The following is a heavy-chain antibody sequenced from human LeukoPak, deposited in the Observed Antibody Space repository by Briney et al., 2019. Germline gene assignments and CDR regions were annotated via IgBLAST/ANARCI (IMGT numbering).Heavy chain of an antibody. D-gene: IGHD3-3*01. CDR1: GFTFSSYA. Sequence: GGSLRLSCAASGFTFSSYAMHWVRQAPGKGLEYVSAISSNGGSTISRDNSKNTLYLQMGSLRAEDMAVYYCARDSTIFGVVISYMDVWGKGTTVTVSS. V-gene: IGHV3-64*01. J-gene: IGHJ6*03. CDR2: ISSNGGS. CDR3: ARDSTIFGVVISYMDV.